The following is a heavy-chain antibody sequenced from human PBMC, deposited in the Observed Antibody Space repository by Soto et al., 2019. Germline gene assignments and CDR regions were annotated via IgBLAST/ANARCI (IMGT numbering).Heavy chain of an antibody. CDR2: TYYRSKWYN. Sequence: PSQTLSLTCAISGDSVSSNSAAWNWIRQSPSRGLEWLGRTYYRSKWYNDYAVSVKSRITINPDTSKNQSSLQLNSVTPEDTAVYYCARDNLYYYGSGSYYHFYYYGMDVWGQGTTVTVSS. CDR3: ARDNLYYYGSGSYYHFYYYGMDV. D-gene: IGHD3-10*01. J-gene: IGHJ6*02. V-gene: IGHV6-1*01. CDR1: GDSVSSNSAA.